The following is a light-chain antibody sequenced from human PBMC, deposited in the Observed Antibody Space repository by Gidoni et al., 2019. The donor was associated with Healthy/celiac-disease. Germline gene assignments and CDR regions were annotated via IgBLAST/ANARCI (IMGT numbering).Light chain of an antibody. CDR2: AAS. CDR1: QSISSY. J-gene: IGKJ3*01. CDR3: QQSYSTRFT. V-gene: IGKV1-39*01. Sequence: DIQMTDSPSSLSASVGDRVTITCRASQSISSYLNWYQQKPGKAPKLLNYAASSLQSGVPSRFSGSGSGTDFTLTISSLQHEDFATYYCQQSYSTRFTFGPGTKVDIK.